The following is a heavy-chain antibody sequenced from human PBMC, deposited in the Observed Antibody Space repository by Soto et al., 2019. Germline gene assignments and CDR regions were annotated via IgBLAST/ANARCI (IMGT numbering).Heavy chain of an antibody. CDR2: IKQDGSEK. CDR1: GFTCSSYW. V-gene: IGHV3-7*01. D-gene: IGHD6-13*01. Sequence: EVQLVESGGGLVQPGGSLRLSCAASGFTCSSYWMSWVRQAPGKGLEWVANIKQDGSEKYYVDSVKGRFTISRDNAKNSLYLQMNSLRAEDTAVYYCARAQAAAGNWFDPWGDGTLVTVSS. CDR3: ARAQAAAGNWFDP. J-gene: IGHJ5*02.